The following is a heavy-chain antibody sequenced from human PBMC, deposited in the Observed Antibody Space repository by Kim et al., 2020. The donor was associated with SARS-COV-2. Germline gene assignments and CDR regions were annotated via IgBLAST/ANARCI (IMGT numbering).Heavy chain of an antibody. CDR3: ARCIGYYYYYMDV. V-gene: IGHV5-51*01. Sequence: GESLKISCKGSGYSFTNYWIGWVRQMPGKGLEWMGIIYPGDSDTRYSPSFQGQVTIPADKSISTAYLQWSSLKASDTAMYYCARCIGYYYYYMDVWGKGTTVTVSS. J-gene: IGHJ6*03. D-gene: IGHD2-15*01. CDR2: IYPGDSDT. CDR1: GYSFTNYW.